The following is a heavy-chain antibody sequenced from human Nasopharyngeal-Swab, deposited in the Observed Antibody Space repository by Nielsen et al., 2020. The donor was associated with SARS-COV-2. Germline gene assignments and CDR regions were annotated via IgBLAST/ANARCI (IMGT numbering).Heavy chain of an antibody. Sequence: WVRQAPGQGLEWMGIINPGGGSARYSQNFRGRVTMTRDTSTNTVYMELYSLTSEDTAVYYCARGGDPREVVAATDCFDPWGQGTLVTVSS. CDR2: INPGGGSA. J-gene: IGHJ5*02. V-gene: IGHV1-46*01. CDR3: ARGGDPREVVAATDCFDP. D-gene: IGHD2-15*01.